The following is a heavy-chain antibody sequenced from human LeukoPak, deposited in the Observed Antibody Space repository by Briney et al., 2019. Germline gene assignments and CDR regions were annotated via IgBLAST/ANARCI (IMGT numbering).Heavy chain of an antibody. CDR3: ATRIAVAGNRLRYYYGMDV. J-gene: IGHJ6*04. CDR1: VGSFSVYY. D-gene: IGHD6-19*01. V-gene: IGHV4-34*01. Sequence: SETLSLTCAVYVGSFSVYYWSWIRHPPGKGLEWIGDINHSGGTNYNPSLKSRVTISVDTSKNQFSLKLRSVTAADTAVYYCATRIAVAGNRLRYYYGMDVWGKGTTVTVSS. CDR2: INHSGGT.